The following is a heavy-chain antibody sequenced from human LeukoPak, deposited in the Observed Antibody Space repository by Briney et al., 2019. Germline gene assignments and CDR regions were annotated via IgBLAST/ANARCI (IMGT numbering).Heavy chain of an antibody. D-gene: IGHD2-2*01. J-gene: IGHJ4*02. V-gene: IGHV1-2*06. Sequence: ASVKVSCKTSGYTFIDYYIHWVRLAPGQGLEWMGRINPNSGDTNYAQKFQGRVTMTRDTSISTAYMELSRLTSDDTAMYYCARDYCSSTSCLFDYWGQGTLVTVSS. CDR3: ARDYCSSTSCLFDY. CDR2: INPNSGDT. CDR1: GYTFIDYY.